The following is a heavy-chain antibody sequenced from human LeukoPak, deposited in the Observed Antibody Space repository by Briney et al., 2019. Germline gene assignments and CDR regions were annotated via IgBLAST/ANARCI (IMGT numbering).Heavy chain of an antibody. V-gene: IGHV3-21*01. Sequence: GGSLRLSCAASGFTFSSYSMNWVRQAPGKGLEWVSSISSSSSYIYYADSVKGRFTISRDNAKNSLYLQMNSLRAEDTAVYYCARDGKEPTFSYYDSSGYYYAGLSWFDPWGQGTLVTVSS. CDR2: ISSSSSYI. J-gene: IGHJ5*02. CDR3: ARDGKEPTFSYYDSSGYYYAGLSWFDP. CDR1: GFTFSSYS. D-gene: IGHD3-22*01.